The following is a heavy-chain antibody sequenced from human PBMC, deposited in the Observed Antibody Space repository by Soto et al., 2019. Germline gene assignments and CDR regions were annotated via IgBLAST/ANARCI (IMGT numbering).Heavy chain of an antibody. CDR1: GFTFSSYA. CDR2: ISGSGGST. D-gene: IGHD3-10*01. Sequence: GGSLRLSCAASGFTFSSYAMSWVRQAPGKGLEWVSAISGSGGSTYYADSVKGRFTISRDNSKNTLYLQMNSLRAEDTAVYYCAKDRGVGRYYYFGMDVWGQGTTVTVSS. CDR3: AKDRGVGRYYYFGMDV. V-gene: IGHV3-23*01. J-gene: IGHJ6*02.